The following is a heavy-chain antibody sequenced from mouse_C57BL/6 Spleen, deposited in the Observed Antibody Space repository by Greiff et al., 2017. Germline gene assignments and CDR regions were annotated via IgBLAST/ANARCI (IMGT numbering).Heavy chain of an antibody. CDR1: GFTFSDYG. CDR3: ARPSTGTWLDY. CDR2: ISSGSSTI. Sequence: DVMLVESGGGLVKPGGSLKLSCAASGFTFSDYGMHWVRQAPEKGLEWVAYISSGSSTIYYADTVKGRFTISRDNAKNTLFLQMTSLRSEDTAMYYCARPSTGTWLDYWGQGTTLTVSS. J-gene: IGHJ2*01. V-gene: IGHV5-17*01. D-gene: IGHD4-1*02.